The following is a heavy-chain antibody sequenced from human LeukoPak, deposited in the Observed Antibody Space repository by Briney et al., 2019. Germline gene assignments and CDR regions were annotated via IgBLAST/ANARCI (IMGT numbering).Heavy chain of an antibody. Sequence: SQTLSLTCTVSNVSISSGSHYWSWIRQSPGKGLEWIGYIYDSVNTNYNPSLESRVTISVDTSKKQFSLKLTSVTAADTAVYYYARVRRYYDSSGYPSRIFDYWGQGTLVTVSS. V-gene: IGHV4-61*01. D-gene: IGHD3-22*01. CDR3: ARVRRYYDSSGYPSRIFDY. J-gene: IGHJ4*02. CDR1: NVSISSGSHY. CDR2: IYDSVNT.